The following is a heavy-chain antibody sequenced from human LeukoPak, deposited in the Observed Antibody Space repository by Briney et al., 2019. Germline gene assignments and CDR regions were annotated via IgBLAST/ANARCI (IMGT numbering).Heavy chain of an antibody. Sequence: GGSLRLSCAACGFTISSNYMSGGRQAPGEGVGWVSVIYSDSSTYYTDSVKGRFTISRDKSKNTLYLQMNSLKAEDTAMYYCARNLPMLLGGQGTLVTVSS. CDR1: GFTISSNY. J-gene: IGHJ4*02. V-gene: IGHV3-53*01. CDR3: ARNLPMLL. D-gene: IGHD3-10*02. CDR2: IYSDSST.